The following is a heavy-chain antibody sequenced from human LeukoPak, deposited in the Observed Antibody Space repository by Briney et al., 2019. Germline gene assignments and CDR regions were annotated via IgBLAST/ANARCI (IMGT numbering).Heavy chain of an antibody. CDR3: ARSTPNPYYYYGMDV. CDR2: ISSSGSTI. CDR1: GFTFSSYE. J-gene: IGHJ6*04. Sequence: GGSLRLSCAASGFTFSSYEMNWVRQGPGKGLEWVSYISSSGSTIYYADSVKGRFTISRDNAKNSLYLQMNSLRAEDTAVYYCARSTPNPYYYYGMDVWGKGTTVTVSS. V-gene: IGHV3-48*03.